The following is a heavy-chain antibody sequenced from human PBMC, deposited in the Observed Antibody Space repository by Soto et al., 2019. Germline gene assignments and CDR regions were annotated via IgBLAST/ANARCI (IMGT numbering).Heavy chain of an antibody. D-gene: IGHD5-18*01. CDR1: GCSVSTYW. J-gene: IGHJ3*02. CDR3: ARRISGYGSLEQACDT. V-gene: IGHV5-51*01. Sequence: QHLSGEGCGCSVSTYWICWERQMHGKGLEWMGIIYPGDSDTKYSPSFQGQVTISADKSITTAYLQWSSLKASDTAMYYFARRISGYGSLEQACDTCGHGTMVTVS. CDR2: IYPGDSDT.